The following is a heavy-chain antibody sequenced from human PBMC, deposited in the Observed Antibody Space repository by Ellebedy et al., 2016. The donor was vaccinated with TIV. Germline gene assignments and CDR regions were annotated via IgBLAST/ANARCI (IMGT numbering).Heavy chain of an antibody. V-gene: IGHV1-18*01. J-gene: IGHJ4*02. D-gene: IGHD4-17*01. CDR1: GGTFTSYG. CDR3: ARNGDYPNEFDY. Sequence: ASVKVSXXASGGTFTSYGISWVRQAHGQGLEWMGWISAYNGNTNYAQKLQGRVTMTTDTSTSTAYMELRSLRSDDTAVYYCARNGDYPNEFDYWGQGTLVTVSS. CDR2: ISAYNGNT.